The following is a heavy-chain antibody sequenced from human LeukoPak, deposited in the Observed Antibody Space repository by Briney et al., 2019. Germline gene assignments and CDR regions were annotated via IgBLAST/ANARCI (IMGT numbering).Heavy chain of an antibody. V-gene: IGHV4-59*01. Sequence: SETLSLTCTVSGGSISSYYWSWIRQPPGEGLEWIGYIYYSGSTNYNPSLKSRVTISVDTSKNQFSLKLSSVTAADTAVYYCARVAEGFDPWGRGTLVTVSS. J-gene: IGHJ5*02. CDR3: ARVAEGFDP. CDR1: GGSISSYY. CDR2: IYYSGST.